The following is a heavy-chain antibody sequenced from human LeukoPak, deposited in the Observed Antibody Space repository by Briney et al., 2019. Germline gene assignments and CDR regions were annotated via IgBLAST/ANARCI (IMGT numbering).Heavy chain of an antibody. D-gene: IGHD4-23*01. J-gene: IGHJ4*02. V-gene: IGHV3-74*03. CDR2: VNNDRSST. Sequence: GGSLRLSCAASGFIFSNYWMHWVRQAPGTGLVWVSRVNNDRSSTTYADSVKGRFTISRDNAKNTLYLQMNSLRAEDTAVYYCAKGGLRVTAYWGQGTLVTVSS. CDR3: AKGGLRVTAY. CDR1: GFIFSNYW.